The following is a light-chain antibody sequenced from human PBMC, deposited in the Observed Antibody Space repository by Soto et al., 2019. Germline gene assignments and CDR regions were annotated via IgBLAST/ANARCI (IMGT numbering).Light chain of an antibody. Sequence: QSALTQPASVSGSPRLSITIFCAGISNVFCGYNFVSWYQQHPGRVPTLLIYDDSNRPSVVSNRFSGSKSVNTASLTISGLQAEDEADYYCTSYTYTSPYVFGIGTKVTVL. CDR3: TSYTYTSPYV. V-gene: IGLV2-14*03. CDR2: DDS. J-gene: IGLJ1*01. CDR1: SNVFCGYNF.